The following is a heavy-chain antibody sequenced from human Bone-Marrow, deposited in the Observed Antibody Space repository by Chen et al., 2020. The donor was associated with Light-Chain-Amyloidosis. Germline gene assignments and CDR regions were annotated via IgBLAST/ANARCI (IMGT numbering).Heavy chain of an antibody. D-gene: IGHD3-3*01. CDR2: INHSGST. Sequence: QVQLQQWGAGLLKPSETLSITCAVYGGSFSGYYWSWIRQPPGKGLEWIGEINHSGSTNYNPSLKSRVTISVDTSKNQFSLKLSSVTAADTAVYYCARGTHYDFWSGYYYYYMDVWGKGTTVTVSS. CDR3: ARGTHYDFWSGYYYYYMDV. CDR1: GGSFSGYY. V-gene: IGHV4-34*01. J-gene: IGHJ6*03.